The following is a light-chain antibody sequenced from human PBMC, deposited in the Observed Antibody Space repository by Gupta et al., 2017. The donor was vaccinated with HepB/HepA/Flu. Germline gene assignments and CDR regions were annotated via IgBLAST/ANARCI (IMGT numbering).Light chain of an antibody. CDR3: QQYENNPLLT. J-gene: IGKJ4*01. Sequence: IVMTQSPDSLAVSLGERATINCKSSQSGLYRSNNKNYLAWYQHKPGQPPKLLIYWASTREAGVPDRFSGSGSGKDLTLTISSRQAEDVAGYYCQQYENNPLLTFGGGTKVEIK. CDR2: WAS. CDR1: QSGLYRSNNKNY. V-gene: IGKV4-1*01.